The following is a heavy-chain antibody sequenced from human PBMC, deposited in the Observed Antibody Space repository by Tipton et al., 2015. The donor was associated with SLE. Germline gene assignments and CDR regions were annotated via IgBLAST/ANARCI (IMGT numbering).Heavy chain of an antibody. D-gene: IGHD5-24*01. CDR2: ISAYNGNT. CDR1: GYTFTSYG. J-gene: IGHJ4*02. CDR3: AMGRNGYTNDY. V-gene: IGHV1-18*04. Sequence: QLVQSGPEVKKPGASVKVSCKASGYTFTSYGISWVRQAPGQGLEWMGWISAYNGNTNYAQKLQGRVTMTRDTSTSTVYMDLSSLRSEDTAVYFCAMGRNGYTNDYWGQGTLVTVSS.